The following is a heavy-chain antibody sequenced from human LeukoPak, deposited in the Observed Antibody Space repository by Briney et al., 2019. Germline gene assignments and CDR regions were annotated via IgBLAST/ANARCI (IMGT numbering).Heavy chain of an antibody. J-gene: IGHJ6*02. V-gene: IGHV4-4*02. Sequence: PSETLSLTCAVSGGSISSSNWWSWVRQPPGKGLEWIGEIYHSGSTNYNPSLKSRVTISVDKSKNQFSLKLSSVTAADTAVYYCARDRATAYNYYYGMDVWGQGTTVTVSS. CDR2: IYHSGST. CDR3: ARDRATAYNYYYGMDV. CDR1: GGSISSSNW.